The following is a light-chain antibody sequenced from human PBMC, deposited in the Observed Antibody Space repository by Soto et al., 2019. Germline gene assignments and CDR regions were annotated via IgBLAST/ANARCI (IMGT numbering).Light chain of an antibody. CDR2: GAS. J-gene: IGKJ5*01. Sequence: EIVLTQSPGTLSVSPGERATLSCRASQSVSDGYLAWYQQKPGQAPRLLIYGASTRATGFPARFSGSGSGTEFTLTISSLQSEDFAVYYCQQHNDWITFGQGTRLEIK. V-gene: IGKV3-15*01. CDR3: QQHNDWIT. CDR1: QSVSDGY.